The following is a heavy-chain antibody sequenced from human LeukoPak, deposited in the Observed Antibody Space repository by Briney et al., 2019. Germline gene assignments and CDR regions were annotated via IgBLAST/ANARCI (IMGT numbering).Heavy chain of an antibody. J-gene: IGHJ4*02. V-gene: IGHV3-30*04. CDR3: AKVRGTYSSGYFFDY. CDR2: ISYDGTNK. Sequence: GGSLRLSCTASGFRFSDYALHWVRQTPGKGLEWLAFISYDGTNKYYADSVEGRFTISRDNAKKSLDLQMNSLRAEDTAFYYCAKVRGTYSSGYFFDYWGQGTLVTVSS. CDR1: GFRFSDYA. D-gene: IGHD6-19*01.